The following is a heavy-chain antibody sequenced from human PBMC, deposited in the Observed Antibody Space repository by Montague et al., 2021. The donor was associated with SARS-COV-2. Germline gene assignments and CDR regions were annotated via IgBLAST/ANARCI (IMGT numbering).Heavy chain of an antibody. V-gene: IGHV3-30*18. CDR3: AKASQVFWLGQFARDAFDI. Sequence: SLRLSWAASGFTFNNYGIHWVRQAPGKGLEWVAVISYEGSQKFFTDSVKGRFVISRDSAQRTVYLQMNSLRVEDTAVYYCAKASQVFWLGQFARDAFDIWGQGTTVSFSS. CDR1: GFTFNNYG. CDR2: ISYEGSQK. D-gene: IGHD3-10*01. J-gene: IGHJ3*02.